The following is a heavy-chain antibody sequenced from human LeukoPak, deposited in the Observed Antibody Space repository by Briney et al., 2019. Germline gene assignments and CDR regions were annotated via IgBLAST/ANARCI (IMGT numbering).Heavy chain of an antibody. V-gene: IGHV1-2*02. CDR2: INPNSGGT. CDR1: GYTFTDYY. Sequence: GASVKVSCKASGYTFTDYYIDWVRQAPGQGLEWMGWINPNSGGTNYAQKFQGRVTMTRDTSTSTAYMELSSLRSDDTAVYYCARALSLDYWGQGTLVAVSS. CDR3: ARALSLDY. J-gene: IGHJ4*02.